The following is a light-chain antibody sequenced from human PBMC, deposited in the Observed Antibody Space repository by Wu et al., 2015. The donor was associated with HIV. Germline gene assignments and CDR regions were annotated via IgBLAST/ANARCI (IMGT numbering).Light chain of an antibody. CDR3: HQYGSSPYT. V-gene: IGKV3-20*01. CDR1: QSVSSTY. Sequence: EIVLTQSPGTLSLSPGDRATLSCRASQSVSSTYLAWYQQKPGQAPRLLIYGVSSRATGIPDRFSGSGSGTDFTLTISRLEPEDFAVYYCHQYGSSPYTFGQGTKLEIK. CDR2: GVS. J-gene: IGKJ2*01.